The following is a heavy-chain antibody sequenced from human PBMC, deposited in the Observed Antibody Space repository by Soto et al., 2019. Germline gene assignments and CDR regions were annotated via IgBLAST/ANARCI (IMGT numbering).Heavy chain of an antibody. V-gene: IGHV3-30*18. D-gene: IGHD2-21*01. CDR2: IAFDGSHK. Sequence: QVQLAESGGGVVEPGRSLRLSCAASGFTLSDYGMHWVRQAPGKGLEWVAVIAFDGSHKYYADSVKGRFTISRDNSKNMLYLQMNRLRPEDTALYYCAKEYTKQNIAVNPQYFYYGMDVWGQGPTVTVSS. CDR3: AKEYTKQNIAVNPQYFYYGMDV. J-gene: IGHJ6*02. CDR1: GFTLSDYG.